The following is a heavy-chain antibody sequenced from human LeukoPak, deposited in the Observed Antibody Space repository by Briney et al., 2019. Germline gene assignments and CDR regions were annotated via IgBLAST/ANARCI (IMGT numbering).Heavy chain of an antibody. CDR3: ARDFRPYSGGWYPTSP. D-gene: IGHD6-19*01. CDR1: GFTDRSNY. J-gene: IGHJ5*02. CDR2: MYTWGRT. V-gene: IGHV3-53*01. Sequence: GGSLRLSCAASGFTDRSNYMSWIRQAPGKGLDCVSVMYTWGRTYYPCSVKGRFTISSDDSKNMVYHQMSSLRADDTAVYYCARDFRPYSGGWYPTSPWGQGTLVTVSS.